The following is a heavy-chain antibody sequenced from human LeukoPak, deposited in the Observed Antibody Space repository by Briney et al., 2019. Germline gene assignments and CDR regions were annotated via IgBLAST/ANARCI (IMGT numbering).Heavy chain of an antibody. CDR3: ARDEYCSGGSCSHSIDY. J-gene: IGHJ4*02. D-gene: IGHD2-15*01. V-gene: IGHV1-18*01. Sequence: GASVKVSCKASGYTFTSYGISWVRQAPGQGLEWMGWISAYNGNTNYAQKLQGRVTMTTDTSTSTAYMELRSLRSDDTAVYYCARDEYCSGGSCSHSIDYWGQGTLVTVSS. CDR2: ISAYNGNT. CDR1: GYTFTSYG.